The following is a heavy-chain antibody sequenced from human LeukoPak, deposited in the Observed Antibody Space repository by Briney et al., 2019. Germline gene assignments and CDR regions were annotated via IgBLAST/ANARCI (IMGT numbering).Heavy chain of an antibody. CDR3: AREGYSSGWPKGVDY. D-gene: IGHD6-19*01. V-gene: IGHV3-21*01. J-gene: IGHJ4*02. CDR2: INSSSSYI. CDR1: GFTFSSYT. Sequence: GGSLRLSCAASGFTFSSYTMNWVRQAPGKGLEWVSSINSSSSYIHYAGSVKGRFTISRDNAKNTLYLQINSLRAEDTAVYYCAREGYSSGWPKGVDYWGQGTLVSVSS.